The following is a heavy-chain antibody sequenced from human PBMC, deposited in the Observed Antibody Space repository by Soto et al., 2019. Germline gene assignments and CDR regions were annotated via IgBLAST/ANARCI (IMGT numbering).Heavy chain of an antibody. J-gene: IGHJ5*02. CDR1: GFAFSHYG. CDR2: ISFDGNNK. CDR3: TKGASLRVWFDP. V-gene: IGHV3-30*18. D-gene: IGHD3-16*01. Sequence: QVQLVESGGGVVQPGRSLRLSCAASGFAFSHYGMNWVRQAPGKGLEWVAFISFDGNNKYYRDSVKDRFTISRDNSKNTLCRQIDSLTAEDTGMYYCTKGASLRVWFDPWGQGTLVTVSS.